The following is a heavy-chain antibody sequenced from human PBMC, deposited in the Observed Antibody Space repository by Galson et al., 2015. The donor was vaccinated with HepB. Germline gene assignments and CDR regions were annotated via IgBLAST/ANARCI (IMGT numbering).Heavy chain of an antibody. Sequence: SVKVSCKASGYTFTGYYMHWVRQAPGQGLEWMGRINPNSGGTNYAQKFQGRVTMTRDTSISTAYMELSRLRSDDTAVYYCARGTVGDLRDAFDIWGQGTMVTVSS. J-gene: IGHJ3*02. V-gene: IGHV1-2*06. CDR1: GYTFTGYY. CDR3: ARGTVGDLRDAFDI. D-gene: IGHD1-7*01. CDR2: INPNSGGT.